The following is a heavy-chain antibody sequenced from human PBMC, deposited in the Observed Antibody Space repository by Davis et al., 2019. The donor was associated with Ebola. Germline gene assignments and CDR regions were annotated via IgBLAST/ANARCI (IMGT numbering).Heavy chain of an antibody. V-gene: IGHV3-72*01. Sequence: GESLKISCAASGFIFSDHYMDWVRQAPGKGLEWVGRIKDKPNSYTTEYAASVKGRFIISRDDSKNSLYVQMNSLKTEDTAVYYCARAGYGHGFDYWGQGTLVTVFS. CDR1: GFIFSDHY. CDR2: IKDKPNSYTT. CDR3: ARAGYGHGFDY. J-gene: IGHJ4*02. D-gene: IGHD5-18*01.